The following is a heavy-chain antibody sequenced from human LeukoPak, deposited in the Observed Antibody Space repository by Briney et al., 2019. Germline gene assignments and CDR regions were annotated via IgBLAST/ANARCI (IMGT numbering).Heavy chain of an antibody. CDR1: GGTFSSYA. D-gene: IGHD3-10*01. Sequence: GASVKVSCKASGGTFSSYAISWVRQAPGQGLEWMGGIIPIFGTASYAQKFQGRVTITADESTSTAYMELSSLRSEDTAVYYCAREVMVRGVISSWFDPWGQGTLVTVSS. CDR2: IIPIFGTA. V-gene: IGHV1-69*13. CDR3: AREVMVRGVISSWFDP. J-gene: IGHJ5*02.